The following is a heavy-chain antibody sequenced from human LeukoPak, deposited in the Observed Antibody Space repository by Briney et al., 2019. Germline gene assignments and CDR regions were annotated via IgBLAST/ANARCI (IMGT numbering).Heavy chain of an antibody. J-gene: IGHJ4*02. D-gene: IGHD3-3*01. CDR2: IRYDGRNK. CDR1: GFTLSSYD. Sequence: GESLRLSCAASGFTLSSYDMHWVRQAPGKGLEWVALIRYDGRNKYYADSVEGRFTISRDDSKNTLYLQMNSLTAEDTAVYYCAKSRRDYDFWSGYYWGQGTLVTVSS. CDR3: AKSRRDYDFWSGYY. V-gene: IGHV3-30*02.